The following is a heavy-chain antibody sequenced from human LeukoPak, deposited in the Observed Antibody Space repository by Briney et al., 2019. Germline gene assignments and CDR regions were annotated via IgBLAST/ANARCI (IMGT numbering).Heavy chain of an antibody. CDR1: GFTFSSYG. Sequence: PGGSLRLSCAASGFTFSSYGMHWVRQAPGKGLEWVAVISYDGSNKYYADSVKGRFTISRDNSKNTLYLQMNSLRAEDTAVYYCAKDRGVSLYYFDYWGQGTLVTVSS. CDR2: ISYDGSNK. CDR3: AKDRGVSLYYFDY. D-gene: IGHD3-10*01. J-gene: IGHJ4*02. V-gene: IGHV3-30*18.